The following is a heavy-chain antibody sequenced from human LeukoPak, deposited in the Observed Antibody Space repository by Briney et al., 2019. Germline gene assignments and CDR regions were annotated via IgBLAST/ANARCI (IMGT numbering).Heavy chain of an antibody. V-gene: IGHV4-59*01. J-gene: IGHJ4*02. CDR3: ARAGGVAVPLWMNY. Sequence: SETLSLTCTVSGGSISSYYWSWIRQPPGKGLEWIGYIYYSGSTNYNPSLKSRVTISVDTSKNQFSLKLSSVTAADTAVYYCARAGGVAVPLWMNYWGQGTLVTVSS. CDR1: GGSISSYY. D-gene: IGHD1-1*01. CDR2: IYYSGST.